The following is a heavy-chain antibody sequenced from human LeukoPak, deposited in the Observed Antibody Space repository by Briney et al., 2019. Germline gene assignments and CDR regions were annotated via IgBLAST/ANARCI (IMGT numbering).Heavy chain of an antibody. CDR1: GFTFTNYW. CDR2: IKSDGITT. Sequence: GGSLRLSCAASGFTFTNYWIHWVRQAPGKGLMWVSRIKSDGITTNYADSVKGRFTISRDNAKNSLYLQMNSLRAEDTAVYYCATYSSLNRREFQYWGQGTLLTVSS. D-gene: IGHD3-22*01. J-gene: IGHJ1*01. CDR3: ATYSSLNRREFQY. V-gene: IGHV3-74*01.